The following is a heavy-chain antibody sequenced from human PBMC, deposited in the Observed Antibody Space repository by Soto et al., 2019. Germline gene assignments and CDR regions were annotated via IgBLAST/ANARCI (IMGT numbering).Heavy chain of an antibody. D-gene: IGHD3-9*01. J-gene: IGHJ6*02. V-gene: IGHV1-58*01. Sequence: SVKVSCKASGCTFTSSALQWVRQARGQRLEWIGWIVVGSGNTNYTQKFQERVTITRDMSTSTAYMELSSLRSEDTAVYYCAAQGTYYDILPGPRDYYYGMDVWGQGTTVTVS. CDR2: IVVGSGNT. CDR3: AAQGTYYDILPGPRDYYYGMDV. CDR1: GCTFTSSA.